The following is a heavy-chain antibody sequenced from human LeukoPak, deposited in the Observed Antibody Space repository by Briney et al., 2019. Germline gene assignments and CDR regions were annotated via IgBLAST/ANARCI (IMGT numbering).Heavy chain of an antibody. CDR1: GFTLSSYG. J-gene: IGHJ4*02. Sequence: PGGSLRLSCAASGFTLSSYGMHWVRQAPGKGLEWVAFIRYDGSNKYYADSVKGRFTISRDNSKNTLYLQMNSLRAEDTAVYYYAKTYYYDSSGYYYDYWGQGTLVTVSS. V-gene: IGHV3-30*02. CDR3: AKTYYYDSSGYYYDY. D-gene: IGHD3-22*01. CDR2: IRYDGSNK.